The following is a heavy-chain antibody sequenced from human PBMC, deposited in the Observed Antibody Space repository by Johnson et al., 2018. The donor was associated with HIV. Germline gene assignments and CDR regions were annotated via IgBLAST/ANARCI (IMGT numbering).Heavy chain of an antibody. D-gene: IGHD5-18*01. CDR2: IRSSGSTI. CDR3: TRLPSGYSRDAFDI. J-gene: IGHJ3*02. V-gene: IGHV3-11*04. Sequence: QVQLVESGGGLVQPGGSLRVSCAASGFTFSDYSMSWIRQAPGKGLEWVSYIRSSGSTIYYADSVKGRFTISRDNAKNSLYLQMNSMRAEDTAVYYCTRLPSGYSRDAFDIWGQGTMVTVSS. CDR1: GFTFSDYS.